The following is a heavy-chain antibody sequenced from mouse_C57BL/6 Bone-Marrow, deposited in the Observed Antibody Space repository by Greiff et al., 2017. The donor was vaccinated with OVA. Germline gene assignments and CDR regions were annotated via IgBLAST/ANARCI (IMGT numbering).Heavy chain of an antibody. D-gene: IGHD1-1*01. J-gene: IGHJ3*01. CDR2: ISSGGDYI. Sequence: EVQVVESGAGLVKPGGSLKLSCAASGFTFSSYAMSWVRQTPEKRLEWVAYISSGGDYIYYADTVKGRFTISRDNARNTLYLQMSSLKSEDTAMYYCTRMAHYYCGSSYPFGYWGQGTLVTVSA. CDR1: GFTFSSYA. CDR3: TRMAHYYCGSSYPFGY. V-gene: IGHV5-9-1*02.